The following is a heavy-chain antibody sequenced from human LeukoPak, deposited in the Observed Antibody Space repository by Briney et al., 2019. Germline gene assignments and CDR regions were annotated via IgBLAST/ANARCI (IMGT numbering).Heavy chain of an antibody. CDR1: GFTFSSYW. Sequence: GGSPRLSCAASGFTFSSYWMTWVRQAPVKGLEWVANIKQDGSEKYYVDSVKGRFTISRDNAKNSLYLQMNSLRAEDTAVYYCAVAPLRNYYYGMDVWGQGTTVTV. J-gene: IGHJ6*02. V-gene: IGHV3-7*03. CDR2: IKQDGSEK. CDR3: AVAPLRNYYYGMDV. D-gene: IGHD5-12*01.